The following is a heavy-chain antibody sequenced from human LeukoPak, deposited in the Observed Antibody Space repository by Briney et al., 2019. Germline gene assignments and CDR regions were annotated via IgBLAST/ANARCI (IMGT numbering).Heavy chain of an antibody. CDR1: GGSISSYY. J-gene: IGHJ6*03. CDR2: IYYSGST. V-gene: IGHV4-39*01. Sequence: SETLSLTCTVSGGSISSYYWSWIRQPPGKGLEWIGSIYYSGSTYYNPSLKSRVTISVDTSKNQFSLKLSSVTAADTAVYYFARHGSSFDYYYYYMDVWGKGTTVTVSS. D-gene: IGHD6-13*01. CDR3: ARHGSSFDYYYYYMDV.